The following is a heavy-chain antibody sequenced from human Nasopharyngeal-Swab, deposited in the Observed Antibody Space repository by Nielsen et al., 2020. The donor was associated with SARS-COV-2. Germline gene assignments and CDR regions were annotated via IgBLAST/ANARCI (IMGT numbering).Heavy chain of an antibody. D-gene: IGHD2-15*01. Sequence: ASVKVSCKASGYTFTSYGISWVRQAPGQGLEWMGWISVYNGNTNYAQNLQGRVTMTTDTSTSTAYMELRSLRSEDTAVYYCATVGPVVAYYWGQGTLVTVSS. J-gene: IGHJ4*02. CDR1: GYTFTSYG. V-gene: IGHV1-18*01. CDR2: ISVYNGNT. CDR3: ATVGPVVAYY.